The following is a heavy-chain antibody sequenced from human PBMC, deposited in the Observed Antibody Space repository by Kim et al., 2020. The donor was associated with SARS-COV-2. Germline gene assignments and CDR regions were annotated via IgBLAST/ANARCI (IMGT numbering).Heavy chain of an antibody. V-gene: IGHV3-11*01. D-gene: IGHD6-13*01. CDR1: GFSFSDYY. CDR3: ARVRWTSSCFDY. CDR2: ISAPGSTI. Sequence: GGSLILSCAASGFSFSDYYMSWIRQAPGKGLEWVSYISAPGSTIYYADSMQGRFTVSRDNAKNSVYLEMDSLRAEDTAVYYCARVRWTSSCFDYWGQGTLVTVSS. J-gene: IGHJ4*02.